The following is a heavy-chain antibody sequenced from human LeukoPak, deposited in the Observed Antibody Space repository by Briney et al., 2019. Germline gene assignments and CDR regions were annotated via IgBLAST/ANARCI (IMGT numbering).Heavy chain of an antibody. V-gene: IGHV3-30*18. CDR1: GFTFSSYG. D-gene: IGHD6-19*01. J-gene: IGHJ4*02. Sequence: GGSLRLSCAASGFTFSSYGMHWVRQAPGKGLEWVAVISYDGSNKYYADSVKGRFTISRDNSKNTLYLQMNSLRAEDTAVYYCAKSPYSSGWPFDYWGQGTLVTVSS. CDR2: ISYDGSNK. CDR3: AKSPYSSGWPFDY.